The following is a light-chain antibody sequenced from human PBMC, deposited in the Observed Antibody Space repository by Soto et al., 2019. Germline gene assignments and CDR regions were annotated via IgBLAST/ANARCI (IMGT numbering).Light chain of an antibody. V-gene: IGKV3-15*01. CDR3: QQYNEWTLT. Sequence: EIVMTKSPATLSASPGARATLSCRASQSVFSNLDWDQQKPGQDPRLLIYGAYTRATGIPARFSGSGSGTECALTISSLQSEDFAVYYCQQYNEWTLTVGGGTKVEIK. J-gene: IGKJ4*02. CDR2: GAY. CDR1: QSVFSN.